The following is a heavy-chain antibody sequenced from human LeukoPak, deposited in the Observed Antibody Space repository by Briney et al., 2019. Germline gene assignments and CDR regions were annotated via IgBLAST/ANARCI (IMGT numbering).Heavy chain of an antibody. D-gene: IGHD3-10*01. V-gene: IGHV3-66*01. J-gene: IGHJ4*02. CDR3: ARVIWFGESKRDY. Sequence: PGGSLRLSCAASGFSVDGNYMTWVRQAPGEGLEWVSVIFSGDSIYYADSVKGRFTISRDNSKNTLNLQMNSLRAEDTAVYYCARVIWFGESKRDYWGQGTLVTVSS. CDR1: GFSVDGNY. CDR2: IFSGDSI.